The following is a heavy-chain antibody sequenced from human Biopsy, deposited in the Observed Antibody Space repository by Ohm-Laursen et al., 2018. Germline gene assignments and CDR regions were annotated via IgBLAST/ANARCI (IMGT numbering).Heavy chain of an antibody. CDR3: ASAGYNPDWNFDL. V-gene: IGHV4-59*12. CDR2: IYFTGRT. J-gene: IGHJ2*01. Sequence: SQTLSLTCTVSGGPIDSYYWSWIRQPPGEALEWIGYIYFTGRTSYNPPLKSRVTMSVNTSKKQFSLRLSSVTAADTAVYYCASAGYNPDWNFDLWGRGTRVTVSS. D-gene: IGHD5-24*01. CDR1: GGPIDSYY.